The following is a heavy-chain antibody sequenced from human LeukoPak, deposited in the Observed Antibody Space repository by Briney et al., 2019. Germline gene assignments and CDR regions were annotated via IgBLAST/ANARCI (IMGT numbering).Heavy chain of an antibody. Sequence: GESLKISCKGSGYSFISHWIGWVRQVPGKGLEWMGIIYPGDSDTRYSPAFEGQVTMSVDKSIGTAYLQWSSLKASDTATYYCARSRAAAGNGRAEYFQHWGQGTLVTVSS. CDR1: GYSFISHW. CDR2: IYPGDSDT. J-gene: IGHJ1*01. V-gene: IGHV5-51*01. CDR3: ARSRAAAGNGRAEYFQH. D-gene: IGHD6-13*01.